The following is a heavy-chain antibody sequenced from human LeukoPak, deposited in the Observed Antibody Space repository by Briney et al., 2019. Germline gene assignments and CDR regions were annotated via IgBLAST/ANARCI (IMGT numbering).Heavy chain of an antibody. Sequence: SETLSLTCTVSGDSISSSSYYWGWIRQPPGKGLEWIGSIYYSGSTSYNPSLKSRVTISLDTSKNQFSLKLTSVTAADTAVYYCARHYYDSSGYYPSPWFDPWGQGTLVTVSS. CDR3: ARHYYDSSGYYPSPWFDP. D-gene: IGHD3-22*01. V-gene: IGHV4-39*07. CDR2: IYYSGST. J-gene: IGHJ5*02. CDR1: GDSISSSSYY.